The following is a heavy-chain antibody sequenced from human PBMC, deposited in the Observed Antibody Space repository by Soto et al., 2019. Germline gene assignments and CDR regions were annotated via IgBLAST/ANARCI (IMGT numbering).Heavy chain of an antibody. Sequence: QVQLVESGGGVVQPGRSLRLSCAASGFTFSSYGMHWVRQAPGKGLEWVAVIWYDGSNKYYADSVKGRFTISRDNSKNTLYLKMNSLRTEDTTVYYCARDTGDYAFDYWGQGTLVTLSS. CDR1: GFTFSSYG. CDR3: ARDTGDYAFDY. D-gene: IGHD4-17*01. V-gene: IGHV3-33*01. J-gene: IGHJ4*02. CDR2: IWYDGSNK.